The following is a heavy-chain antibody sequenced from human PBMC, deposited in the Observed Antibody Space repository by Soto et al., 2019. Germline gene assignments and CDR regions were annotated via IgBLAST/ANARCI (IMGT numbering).Heavy chain of an antibody. CDR3: ARVAVVTRGIDS. CDR1: GFTFSNSW. D-gene: IGHD6-19*01. Sequence: GGSLRLSCVASGFTFSNSWMHWVRQAPGRGLVWVSRVNERGTESNYADSVKGRFTISRDNAKNTVYLQMNGLRAEDTAVYYCARVAVVTRGIDSWGQGTLVTVSS. CDR2: VNERGTES. V-gene: IGHV3-74*01. J-gene: IGHJ4*02.